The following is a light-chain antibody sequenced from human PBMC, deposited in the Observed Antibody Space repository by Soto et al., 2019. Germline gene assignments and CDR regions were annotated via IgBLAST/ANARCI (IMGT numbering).Light chain of an antibody. CDR2: DVS. J-gene: IGLJ3*02. V-gene: IGLV2-14*01. Sequence: QSALTQPASVSGSPGQSITISCTGTSSDVGAYNYVSWYQQYPDKAPKLMIYDVSNRPSGVSTRFSGSKSGNTASLTISGLQAEDAADYYCSSYTKTSTLVVFGGGTKVTVL. CDR1: SSDVGAYNY. CDR3: SSYTKTSTLVV.